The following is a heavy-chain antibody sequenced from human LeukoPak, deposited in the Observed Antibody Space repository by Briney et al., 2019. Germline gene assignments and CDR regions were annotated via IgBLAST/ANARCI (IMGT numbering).Heavy chain of an antibody. Sequence: SETLSLTCTVSGGSISSYYWSWIRLPPGKGLEWIGYVYYSGSTKYNPSLRSRVTISVDTSRNQFSLKLSSVTAADMAVYYCASRGVVRGVSYYFDYWGQGTLVTVSS. CDR3: ASRGVVRGVSYYFDY. CDR2: VYYSGST. V-gene: IGHV4-59*01. D-gene: IGHD3-10*01. CDR1: GGSISSYY. J-gene: IGHJ4*02.